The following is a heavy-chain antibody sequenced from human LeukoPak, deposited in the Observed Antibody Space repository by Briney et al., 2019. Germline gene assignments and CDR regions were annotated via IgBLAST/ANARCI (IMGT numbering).Heavy chain of an antibody. V-gene: IGHV1-69*13. J-gene: IGHJ5*02. CDR1: GGTFSSYA. Sequence: ASVKVSCKASGGTFSSYAISWVRQAPGQGLEWMGGIIPIFGTANYAQKFQGRVTITADESTSTAYMELSSLRSEDTAVYYCASQPRGDCSSTSCYENWFDPWGQGTLVTVSP. CDR3: ASQPRGDCSSTSCYENWFDP. CDR2: IIPIFGTA. D-gene: IGHD2-2*01.